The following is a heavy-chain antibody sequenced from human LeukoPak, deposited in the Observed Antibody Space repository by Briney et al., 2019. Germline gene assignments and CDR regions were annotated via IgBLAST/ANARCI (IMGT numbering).Heavy chain of an antibody. CDR1: GFTFSSYA. D-gene: IGHD4-17*01. V-gene: IGHV3-23*01. CDR3: ARDDYGDYFDY. CDR2: IRGSGGST. J-gene: IGHJ4*02. Sequence: GGSLRLSCAASGFTFSSYAMSWVRQAPGKGLERVSAIRGSGGSTYYADSVKGRFTISRDNSKNTLYLQMNSLRAEDTAVYYCARDDYGDYFDYWGQGTLVTVSS.